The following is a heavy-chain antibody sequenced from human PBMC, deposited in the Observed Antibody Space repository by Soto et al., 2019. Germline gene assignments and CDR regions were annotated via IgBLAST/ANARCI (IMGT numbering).Heavy chain of an antibody. Sequence: GGSLRLSCAASGFTFSSYSMNWVRQAPGKGLEWVSYISSSSSTIYYADSVKGRFTISRDNAKNSLYLQMNSLRDEDTAVYYCARDFGDIVVVPAADAEGYYYYYGMDVWGQGTTVTVSS. CDR1: GFTFSSYS. V-gene: IGHV3-48*02. CDR3: ARDFGDIVVVPAADAEGYYYYYGMDV. D-gene: IGHD2-2*01. J-gene: IGHJ6*02. CDR2: ISSSSSTI.